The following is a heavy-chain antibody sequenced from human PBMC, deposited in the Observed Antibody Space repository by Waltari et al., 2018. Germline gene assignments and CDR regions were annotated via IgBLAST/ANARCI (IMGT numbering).Heavy chain of an antibody. CDR3: ARHQNWGSDDAFDI. D-gene: IGHD7-27*01. CDR1: GYSISSGYY. CDR2: IYHSGST. Sequence: QVQLQESGPGLVKPSETLSLTCAVSGYSISSGYYWGWLRRPPGKGLEWIGSIYHSGSTYYNPSLKSRVTISVDTSKNQFSLKLSSVTAADTAVYYCARHQNWGSDDAFDIWGQGTMVTVSS. V-gene: IGHV4-38-2*01. J-gene: IGHJ3*02.